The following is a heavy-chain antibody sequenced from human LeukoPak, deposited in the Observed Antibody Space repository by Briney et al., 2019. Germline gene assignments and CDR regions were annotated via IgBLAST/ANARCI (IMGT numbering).Heavy chain of an antibody. CDR1: GGSISSGGYY. CDR2: IYYSGST. J-gene: IGHJ4*02. D-gene: IGHD3-22*01. CDR3: ARGAEYYYDSSPHFDY. Sequence: PSETLSLTCTVSGGSISSGGYYWSWIRQHPGKGLEWIGYIYYSGSTYYNPSLKSRVTISVDTSKNQFSLKLSSVTVADTAVYYCARGAEYYYDSSPHFDYWGQGTLVTVSS. V-gene: IGHV4-31*03.